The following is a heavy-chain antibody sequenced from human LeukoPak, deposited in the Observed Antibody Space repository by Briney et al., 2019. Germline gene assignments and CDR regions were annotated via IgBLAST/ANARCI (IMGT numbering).Heavy chain of an antibody. D-gene: IGHD1-26*01. CDR3: ARGAKVGATFDY. J-gene: IGHJ4*02. CDR2: INPHSGAT. Sequence: ASVKVSCKASGYTFTEYPMHRVRQAPGQGPQWMGDINPHSGATNYAQTFQGRVTMTLDTSINTAYMDLIRLKIDDTAIYFCARGAKVGATFDYWGQGTLLTVSS. CDR1: GYTFTEYP. V-gene: IGHV1-2*02.